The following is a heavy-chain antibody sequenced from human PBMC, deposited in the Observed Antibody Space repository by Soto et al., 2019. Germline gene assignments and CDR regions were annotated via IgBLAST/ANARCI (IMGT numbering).Heavy chain of an antibody. V-gene: IGHV1-69*02. CDR3: SRGPVFGLNDFES. D-gene: IGHD3-10*01. CDR1: GGTVRNYP. J-gene: IGHJ4*02. Sequence: QVKLVQSGTEVKKPGSSVKVSCKASGGTVRNYPINWVRQAPGQGLEWMGSIFPLTDIPDYAQNFQARLTISADKSTSTAYMELSSLTSDHTSIYFCSRGPVFGLNDFESGGQGTLVTVSS. CDR2: IFPLTDIP.